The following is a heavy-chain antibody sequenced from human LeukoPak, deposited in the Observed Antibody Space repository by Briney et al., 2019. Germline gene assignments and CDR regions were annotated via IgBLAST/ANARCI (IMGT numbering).Heavy chain of an antibody. D-gene: IGHD6-13*01. CDR2: IYSGGST. CDR3: AKVSGIAAAGTGHFDY. V-gene: IGHV3-53*01. J-gene: IGHJ4*02. Sequence: GGSLRLSCAASGFTVSSNYMSWVRQAPGKGLEWVSVIYSGGSTCYADSVKGRFTISRDNSKNTLYLQMNSLRAEDTAVYYCAKVSGIAAAGTGHFDYWGQGTLVTVSS. CDR1: GFTVSSNY.